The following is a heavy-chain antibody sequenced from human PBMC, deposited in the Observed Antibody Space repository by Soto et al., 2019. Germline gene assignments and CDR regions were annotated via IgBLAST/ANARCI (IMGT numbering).Heavy chain of an antibody. CDR1: GFSISSGGYS. J-gene: IGHJ5*02. CDR2: IYHSGSS. Sequence: TLSPTCPFPGFSISSGGYSLSWIPQPPGKGLEWIGYIYHSGSSYSNPSLKSRVTISVDRSKNQFSLKLSSVTAADTAVYYCARVPGPWGQGTLVTVSS. CDR3: ARVPGP. V-gene: IGHV4-30-2*01.